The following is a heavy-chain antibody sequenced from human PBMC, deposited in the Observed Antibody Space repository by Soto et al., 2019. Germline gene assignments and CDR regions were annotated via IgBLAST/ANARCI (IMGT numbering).Heavy chain of an antibody. CDR1: GFTFSSYS. J-gene: IGHJ4*02. Sequence: PGGSLRLSCAASGFTFSSYSMNWVRQAPGKGLEWVSSISSSSSYIYYADSVKGRSTISRDNAKNSLYLQMNSLRAEDTAVYYCARERGYFDSRGHFAYGGKGPLVTVSS. CDR2: ISSSSSYI. CDR3: ARERGYFDSRGHFAY. V-gene: IGHV3-21*01. D-gene: IGHD3-9*01.